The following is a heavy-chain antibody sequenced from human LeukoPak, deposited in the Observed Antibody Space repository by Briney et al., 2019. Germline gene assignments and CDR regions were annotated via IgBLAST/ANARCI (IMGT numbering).Heavy chain of an antibody. CDR2: ISGSGGST. Sequence: GGSLRLSCAASGFTFSSYAMSWVRQAPGKGLEWVSAISGSGGSTYYADSVKGRFTISRDNSKNTLYLQMNSLRAEDTAVYYCAKASYYYDSGGYFDYWGQGTLVTVSS. V-gene: IGHV3-23*01. CDR1: GFTFSSYA. D-gene: IGHD3-22*01. CDR3: AKASYYYDSGGYFDY. J-gene: IGHJ4*02.